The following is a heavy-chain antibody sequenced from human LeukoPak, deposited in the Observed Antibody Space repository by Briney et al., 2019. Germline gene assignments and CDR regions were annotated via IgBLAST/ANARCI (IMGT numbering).Heavy chain of an antibody. CDR1: GYTFTSYD. D-gene: IGHD6-6*01. V-gene: IGHV1-8*01. Sequence: RASVKVSCKASGYTFTSYDINWVRQAPGQGLEWMGWMKPSSGNTGYAQKFQGRVTITADESTSTAYMELSSLRSEDTAVYYCARVGGSSSGDAFDIWGQGTMVTVSS. J-gene: IGHJ3*02. CDR3: ARVGGSSSGDAFDI. CDR2: MKPSSGNT.